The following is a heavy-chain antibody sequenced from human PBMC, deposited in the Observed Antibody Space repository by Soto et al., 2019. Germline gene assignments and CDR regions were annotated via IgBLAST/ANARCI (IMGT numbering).Heavy chain of an antibody. CDR2: IYSGGTA. CDR3: ARGIAAAGSHYYYGMDV. Sequence: PGGSLRLSCAASGFTVSVNYMTWVRQAPGKGLEWVSVIYSGGTAHYADSVKGRFTISRDISKNTLYHQMNSLRGEEKAVYYCARGIAAAGSHYYYGMDVWDQGTTVTVSS. CDR1: GFTVSVNY. J-gene: IGHJ6*02. D-gene: IGHD6-25*01. V-gene: IGHV3-53*01.